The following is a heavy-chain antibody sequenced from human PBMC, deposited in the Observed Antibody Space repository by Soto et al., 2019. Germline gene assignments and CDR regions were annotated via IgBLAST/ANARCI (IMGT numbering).Heavy chain of an antibody. V-gene: IGHV3-64D*08. J-gene: IGHJ4*02. D-gene: IGHD6-19*01. CDR3: VKDGGSSGWYFDHFDY. CDR2: ISSFGVST. CDR1: GFTFSSSA. Sequence: GGSLRLSCSASGFTFSSSAMHWVRQAPGKGLEFVSAISSFGVSTYYADSVKGRFTISRDNSKNTLYLQMSSLRAEDTAVYYCVKDGGSSGWYFDHFDYWGQGTLVTVSS.